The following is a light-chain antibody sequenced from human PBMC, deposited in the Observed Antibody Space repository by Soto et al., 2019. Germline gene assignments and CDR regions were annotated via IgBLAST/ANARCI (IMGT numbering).Light chain of an antibody. CDR1: QSISSW. CDR3: QQYNSYSWT. V-gene: IGKV1-5*03. J-gene: IGKJ1*01. CDR2: KAS. Sequence: DIQMTQSPSTLSASVGDRVTITCRASQSISSWLAWYQQKPGKAPKLLIYKASSLESGVPSRFSGSGSGTEFTLTISSLQPEDFATYYCQQYNSYSWTVGQGTKVEIK.